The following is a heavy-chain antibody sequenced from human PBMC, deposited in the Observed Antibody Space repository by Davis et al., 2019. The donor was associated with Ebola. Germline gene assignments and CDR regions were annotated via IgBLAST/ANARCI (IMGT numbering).Heavy chain of an antibody. CDR3: FIISMT. D-gene: IGHD2-21*02. CDR1: GYNFSTKY. V-gene: IGHV1-46*01. Sequence: ASVKVSCKASGYNFSTKYMNWVRQAPGHGLKWMGVINPNDGSTTYAQEFQGRVTMTRDTSTSTMFLEIRSLTFEDTAVYYCFIISMTWGQGTLVTVSS. J-gene: IGHJ4*01. CDR2: INPNDGST.